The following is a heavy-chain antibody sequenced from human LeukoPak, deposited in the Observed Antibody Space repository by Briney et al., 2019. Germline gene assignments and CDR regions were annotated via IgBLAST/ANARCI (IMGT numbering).Heavy chain of an antibody. D-gene: IGHD3-22*01. V-gene: IGHV1-8*01. J-gene: IGHJ3*02. Sequence: GASVKVSCKASGYTFTSYDINWGRQATGQGLEWIGWMNPNSGNTGYAQKFQGRVTMTRNTSISTAYMELSSLRSEDTAVYYCASRLIVNDDAFDIWGQGTMVTVSS. CDR2: MNPNSGNT. CDR3: ASRLIVNDDAFDI. CDR1: GYTFTSYD.